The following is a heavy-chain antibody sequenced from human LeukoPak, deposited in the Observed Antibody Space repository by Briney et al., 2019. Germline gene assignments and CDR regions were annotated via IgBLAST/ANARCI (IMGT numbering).Heavy chain of an antibody. V-gene: IGHV3-21*01. D-gene: IGHD3-22*01. Sequence: GGSLRLSCAASGYTFSSFSINWVRQAPGKGLEWVSSISVRSNYIYYADSVRGRFSISRDDGRDSLYLQMNSLRAEDTAVYYCVRLRRNSDTSGYYCYYDFWGQGTLVTVSS. CDR1: GYTFSSFS. CDR2: ISVRSNYI. CDR3: VRLRRNSDTSGYYCYYDF. J-gene: IGHJ4*02.